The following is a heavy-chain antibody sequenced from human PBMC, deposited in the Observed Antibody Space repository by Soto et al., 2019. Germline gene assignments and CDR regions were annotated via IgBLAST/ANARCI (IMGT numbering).Heavy chain of an antibody. CDR3: ATRYQLPRNYYYYGMDV. CDR1: GYTFTSYG. D-gene: IGHD2-2*01. Sequence: GASVKVSCKASGYTFTSYGISWVRQAPGQGLEWMGWISAYNGNTNYAQKLQGRVTMTTDTSTSTAYMELRSLRSDDTAVYYCATRYQLPRNYYYYGMDVWGQGTTVTVSS. J-gene: IGHJ6*02. V-gene: IGHV1-18*01. CDR2: ISAYNGNT.